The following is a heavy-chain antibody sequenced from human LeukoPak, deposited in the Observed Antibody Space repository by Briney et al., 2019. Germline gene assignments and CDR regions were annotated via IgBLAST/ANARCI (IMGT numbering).Heavy chain of an antibody. CDR1: GFTFGTSA. V-gene: IGHV3-23*01. CDR2: ISNNGGYT. CDR3: AKQLGYCSDGSCYFPY. J-gene: IGHJ4*02. D-gene: IGHD2-15*01. Sequence: GGSLRLSCAASGFTFGTSAMSWVRQAPGKGLEWVSAISNNGGYTYYADSVQGRFTISRDNSKSTLCLQMNSLRAEDTAVYYCAKQLGYCSDGSCYFPYWGQGTLVTVSS.